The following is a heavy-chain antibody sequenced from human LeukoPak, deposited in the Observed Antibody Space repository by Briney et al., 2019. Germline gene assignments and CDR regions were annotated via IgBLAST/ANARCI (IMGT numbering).Heavy chain of an antibody. CDR1: GKTLSDLS. D-gene: IGHD5-18*01. CDR2: SDPEDGER. CDR3: VTGFTTMAVDYFDY. J-gene: IGHJ4*02. V-gene: IGHV1-24*01. Sequence: ASVKVSCKVSGKTLSDLSVHWLRQPPGKGLEWLGGSDPEDGERIYAQMFQGRVTMTEDTSIDTAYMELSSLRSEDTAVYYCVTGFTTMAVDYFDYWGQGTLVTVSP.